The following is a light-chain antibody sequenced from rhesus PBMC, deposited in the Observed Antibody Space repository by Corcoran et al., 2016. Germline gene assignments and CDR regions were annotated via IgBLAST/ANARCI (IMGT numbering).Light chain of an antibody. V-gene: IGKV1S8*01. CDR1: QTISSY. Sequence: GDRVTITCRASQTISSYLAWYQQRPGKAPRLLIYKASNLQGGVPSTLSGSGSGTDFTLTISSLQPEDFATYYCQLYNSAPLIFGGGTKVEIK. CDR2: KAS. CDR3: QLYNSAPLI. J-gene: IGKJ4*01.